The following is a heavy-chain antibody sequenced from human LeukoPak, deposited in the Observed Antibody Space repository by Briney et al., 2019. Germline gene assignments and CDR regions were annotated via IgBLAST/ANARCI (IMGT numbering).Heavy chain of an antibody. Sequence: ASVKVSSKASGYTFTGYYMHWVRQAPGQGLEWMGWINPNSGGTNYAQKFQGRVTMTRDTSISTAYMELSRLRSDDTAVYYCAREGYSRSWFDPWGQGTLVTVSS. J-gene: IGHJ5*02. V-gene: IGHV1-2*02. CDR1: GYTFTGYY. CDR3: AREGYSRSWFDP. D-gene: IGHD5-18*01. CDR2: INPNSGGT.